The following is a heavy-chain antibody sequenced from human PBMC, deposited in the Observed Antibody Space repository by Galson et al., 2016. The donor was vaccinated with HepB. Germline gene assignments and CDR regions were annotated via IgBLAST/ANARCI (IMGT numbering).Heavy chain of an antibody. D-gene: IGHD3-22*01. CDR2: IKYDGTDK. Sequence: SLRLSCAVSGFSFRSCGMHWVRQAPGKGLEWVAAIKYDGTDKYYADSVKGRFTISRDNSKNTLYLQMNSLRAEDAAVYYCAKGNGYYDSSGYFLFDYWGQGTLVTVSS. CDR1: GFSFRSCG. V-gene: IGHV3-30*18. CDR3: AKGNGYYDSSGYFLFDY. J-gene: IGHJ4*02.